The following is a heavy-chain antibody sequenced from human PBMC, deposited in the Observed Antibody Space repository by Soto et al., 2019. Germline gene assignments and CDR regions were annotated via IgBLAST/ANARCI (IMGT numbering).Heavy chain of an antibody. Sequence: QRLEWIGWIVVGSGNTNYAQKFQERVTITRDMSTSTAYMELSSLRSEETAVYYCAADGSSGYYYYGMDVWGQGTTVTVSS. D-gene: IGHD3-22*01. V-gene: IGHV1-58*01. CDR2: IVVGSGNT. J-gene: IGHJ6*02. CDR3: AADGSSGYYYYGMDV.